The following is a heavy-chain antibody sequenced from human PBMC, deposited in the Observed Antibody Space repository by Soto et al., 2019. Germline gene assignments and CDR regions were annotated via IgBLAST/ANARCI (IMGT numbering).Heavy chain of an antibody. CDR1: EVNFGGDV. D-gene: IGHD4-4*01. CDR2: ISSDGTTK. J-gene: IGHJ6*02. CDR3: ARGLGAYSRLKSHCMDV. Sequence: QVHLVESGGGVVQPGRSLRLSCAASEVNFGGDVMHWVRQAPGKGLEWVAVISSDGTTKYYSDSVKGRFIVSRDNSDKTLSLQMNSLRPEDTAVYYCARGLGAYSRLKSHCMDVWGQGTTVTVSS. V-gene: IGHV3-30*03.